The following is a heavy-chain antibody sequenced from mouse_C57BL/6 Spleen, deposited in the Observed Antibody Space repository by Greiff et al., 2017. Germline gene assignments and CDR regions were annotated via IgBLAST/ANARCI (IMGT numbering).Heavy chain of an antibody. CDR3: ARSGSSPYFDY. D-gene: IGHD1-1*01. CDR2: IHPNSGST. J-gene: IGHJ2*01. Sequence: QFQLQQSGAELVKPGASVKLSCKASGYTFTSYWMHWVKQRPGQGLEWIGMIHPNSGSTNYNEKFKSKATLTVDKSSSTAYMQLSSLTSEDSAVYYCARSGSSPYFDYWGQGTTLTVSS. CDR1: GYTFTSYW. V-gene: IGHV1-64*01.